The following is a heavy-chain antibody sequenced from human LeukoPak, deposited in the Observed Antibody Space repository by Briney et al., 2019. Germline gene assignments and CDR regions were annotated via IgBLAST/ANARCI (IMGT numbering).Heavy chain of an antibody. V-gene: IGHV3-21*01. CDR1: EFTFSVYT. Sequence: GSLRLSCTASEFTFSVYTMNWVRQAPGKGLEWVSSISPSSSSIHYADSVRGRFTVSRDNAKKSLSLQMNSLRVEDTAIYYCARETYNDFWSGLNWFDPWGQGTLVTVSS. CDR3: ARETYNDFWSGLNWFDP. J-gene: IGHJ5*02. CDR2: ISPSSSSI. D-gene: IGHD3-3*01.